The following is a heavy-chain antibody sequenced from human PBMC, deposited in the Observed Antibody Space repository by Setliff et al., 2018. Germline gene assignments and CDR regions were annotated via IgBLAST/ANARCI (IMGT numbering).Heavy chain of an antibody. J-gene: IGHJ4*02. V-gene: IGHV1-69*05. D-gene: IGHD5-12*01. CDR1: GGSVSNDA. CDR2: IIPMFGAA. Sequence: VASVKVSCKASGGSVSNDAITWVRQAPGQGPEWMGGIIPMFGAADYAQKFQGRITITTDESTNTVHMELSSLRSEDTAVYYCARGRRDGYNDERFTPLDSWGQGTLVTVSS. CDR3: ARGRRDGYNDERFTPLDS.